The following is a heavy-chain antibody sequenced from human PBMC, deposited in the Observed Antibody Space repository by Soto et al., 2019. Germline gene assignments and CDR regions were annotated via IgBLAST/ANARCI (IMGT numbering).Heavy chain of an antibody. CDR1: GDTFSSYT. V-gene: IGHV1-69*08. CDR2: IIPVLGTT. CDR3: ARRRYCGYDCYHKHYYGMDV. J-gene: IGHJ6*02. Sequence: QVQLVQSGAEVKKPGSSVKVSCRASGDTFSSYTVNWVRQAPGRGLEWLGRIIPVLGTTDYAQKFKGRVTSTAEKSTHIRYXXLSSLRSEDRAVYYCARRRYCGYDCYHKHYYGMDVWGQGTTVTVAS. D-gene: IGHD2-21*02.